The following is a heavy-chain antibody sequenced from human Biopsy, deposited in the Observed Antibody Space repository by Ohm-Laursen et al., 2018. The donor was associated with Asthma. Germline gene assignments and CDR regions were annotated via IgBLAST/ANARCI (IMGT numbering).Heavy chain of an antibody. Sequence: SLRLSCSAPGFAVSRDYMFWVRQAPEKGLEWVSVIYSGGTSHTADSVRGRFTISRDYSKNTLYLQMHSLRAEDTAVYYCARGDSSNWSHYYFDYWGQGTLVTVSS. CDR1: GFAVSRDY. CDR3: ARGDSSNWSHYYFDY. D-gene: IGHD3-22*01. V-gene: IGHV3-53*01. CDR2: IYSGGTS. J-gene: IGHJ4*02.